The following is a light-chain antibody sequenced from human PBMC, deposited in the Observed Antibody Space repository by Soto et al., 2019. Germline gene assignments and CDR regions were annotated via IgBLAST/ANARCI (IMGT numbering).Light chain of an antibody. Sequence: QSALTQPASVSGSPGQSITISCTGTSSDVGAYNYDSWYQQYPGEAPKVNIYDVSHRPAGVSNRFSGSKSGNTASLTISGLQTQDEADYYCSSYTSATTYVFGTGTKVTVL. J-gene: IGLJ1*01. CDR1: SSDVGAYNY. CDR2: DVS. CDR3: SSYTSATTYV. V-gene: IGLV2-14*01.